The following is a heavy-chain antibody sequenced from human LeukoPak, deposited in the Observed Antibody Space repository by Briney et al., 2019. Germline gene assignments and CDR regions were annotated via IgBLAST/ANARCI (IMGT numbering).Heavy chain of an antibody. CDR1: GGSISSYY. Sequence: SETLSLTCTVSGGSISSYYWSWIRQPPGKGLEWIGYISYSGSTNYNPSLKSRLTISVATSRNQFSLKLSSVTAADTAVYYCARHQGSSWHLNYWGQGTLLTVSS. CDR2: ISYSGST. D-gene: IGHD6-13*01. CDR3: ARHQGSSWHLNY. J-gene: IGHJ4*02. V-gene: IGHV4-59*08.